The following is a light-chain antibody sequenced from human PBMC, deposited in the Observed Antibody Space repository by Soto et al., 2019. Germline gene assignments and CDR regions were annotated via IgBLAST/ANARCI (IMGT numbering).Light chain of an antibody. CDR1: QSVSSTY. CDR3: QQYESSPTT. CDR2: AAS. Sequence: EIGLTQSPGTLSLSPGERATLSCRARQSVSSTYLAWYQQKPGQAPRLLIYAASSRATGIPDRFSGSGSGTDFTLTISRLEPEDFAVYYCQQYESSPTTFGGGTKVEIK. V-gene: IGKV3-20*01. J-gene: IGKJ4*01.